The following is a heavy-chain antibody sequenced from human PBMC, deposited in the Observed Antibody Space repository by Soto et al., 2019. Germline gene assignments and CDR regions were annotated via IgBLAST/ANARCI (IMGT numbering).Heavy chain of an antibody. D-gene: IGHD3-10*01. CDR3: ARESEIRGVIVSYWFDP. J-gene: IGHJ5*02. CDR1: GYTFSNYF. Sequence: QVQLVQSGAEVKEPGASVKVSCKTSGYTFSNYFIHWVRQAPGQGLEWVGIMNPGTANTKYAQKFQGRVPMTMEMSTPTFFMELSSRTSEDTAVYYCARESEIRGVIVSYWFDPWGEGTLDTVSS. V-gene: IGHV1-46*01. CDR2: MNPGTANT.